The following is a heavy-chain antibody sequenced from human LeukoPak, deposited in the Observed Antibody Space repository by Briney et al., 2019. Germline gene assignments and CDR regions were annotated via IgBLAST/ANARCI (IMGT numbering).Heavy chain of an antibody. CDR2: INPSGGST. J-gene: IGHJ5*02. Sequence: ASVKVSCKASGYTFTSYYMHWVRQAPGQGLEWMGIINPSGGSTSYAQKFQGRVTMTRDTSTSAVYMELGSLRSEDTALYNCARDGCSSTSCSAGGNWFDPWGQGTLVTVSS. CDR1: GYTFTSYY. CDR3: ARDGCSSTSCSAGGNWFDP. V-gene: IGHV1-46*01. D-gene: IGHD2-2*01.